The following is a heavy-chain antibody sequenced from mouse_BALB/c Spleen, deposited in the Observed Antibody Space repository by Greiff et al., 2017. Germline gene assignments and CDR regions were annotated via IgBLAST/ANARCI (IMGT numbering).Heavy chain of an antibody. J-gene: IGHJ2*01. V-gene: IGHV5-17*02. CDR2: ISSGSSTI. CDR1: GFTFSSFG. CDR3: ARDSDY. Sequence: VQLKESGGGLVQPGGSRKLSCAASGFTFSSFGMHWVRQAPEKGLEWVAYISSGSSTIDYADTVKGRFTISRDNPKNTLFLQMTSLRSEDTAMYYCARDSDYWGQGTTLTVSS.